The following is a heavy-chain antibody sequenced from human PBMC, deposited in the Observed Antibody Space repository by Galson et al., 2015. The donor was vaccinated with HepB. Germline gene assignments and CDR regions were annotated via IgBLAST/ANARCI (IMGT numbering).Heavy chain of an antibody. CDR3: ARLGDVDV. CDR1: GDSVSSKSAA. D-gene: IGHD3-16*01. CDR2: TYYRSKWYS. V-gene: IGHV6-1*01. Sequence: CAISGDSVSSKSAAWDWIRQSPSRGLERLGRTYYRSKWYSEYAASVKGRITINPDTSKNQFSLQLNSVTPEDAAVYYCARLGDVDVWGQGTTVTVSS. J-gene: IGHJ6*02.